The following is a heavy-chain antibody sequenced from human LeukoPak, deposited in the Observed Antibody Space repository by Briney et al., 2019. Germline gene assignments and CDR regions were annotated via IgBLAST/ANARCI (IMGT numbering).Heavy chain of an antibody. V-gene: IGHV1-69*13. CDR2: IIPIFGTA. Sequence: ASVKVSCKASGYTFTSYDINWVRQATGQGLEWMGGIIPIFGTANYAQKFQGRVTITADESTSTAYMELSSLRSEDTAVYYCATNAELLDAFDIWGQGTMVTVSS. CDR3: ATNAELLDAFDI. J-gene: IGHJ3*02. CDR1: GYTFTSYD. D-gene: IGHD2-15*01.